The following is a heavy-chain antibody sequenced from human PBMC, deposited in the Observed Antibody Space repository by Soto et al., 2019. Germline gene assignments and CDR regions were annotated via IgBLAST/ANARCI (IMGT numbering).Heavy chain of an antibody. CDR1: GGSISNYY. V-gene: IGHV4-34*01. Sequence: SDTLSLTCTVSGGSISNYYWSWIRQPPGKGLEWIGEINHSGSTNYNPSLKSRVTISVDTSKNQFSLKLSSVTAADTAVYYCARGHHYYYYYMDVWGKGTTVNVSS. CDR3: ARGHHYYYYYMDV. J-gene: IGHJ6*03. CDR2: INHSGST.